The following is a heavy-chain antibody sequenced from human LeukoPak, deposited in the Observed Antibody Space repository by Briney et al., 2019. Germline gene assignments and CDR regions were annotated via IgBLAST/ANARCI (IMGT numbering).Heavy chain of an antibody. CDR2: IYYSGST. J-gene: IGHJ3*02. CDR3: ARGGIAAPQKDDAFDI. CDR1: GGSISSYY. D-gene: IGHD6-13*01. Sequence: PSETLSLTCTVSGGSISSYYWSWIRQPPGKGLEWIGYIYYSGSTNYNPSLKSRVTISVDTSKNQFSLKLSSVTAADTAVYYCARGGIAAPQKDDAFDIWGQGTMVTVSS. V-gene: IGHV4-59*01.